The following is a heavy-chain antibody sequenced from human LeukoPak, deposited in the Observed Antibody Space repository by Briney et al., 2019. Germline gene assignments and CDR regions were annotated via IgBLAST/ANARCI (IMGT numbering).Heavy chain of an antibody. Sequence: GGSLRLSCAASGFTFSSYGMHWVRQAPGKGLEWVAFIRYDGSNKYYADSVKGRFTISRDNSKNTLYLQMNSLRAEDTAVYYCAKDQYCSSTSCYDGKNSGYDYWGQGTLVTVSS. D-gene: IGHD2-2*01. CDR2: IRYDGSNK. CDR1: GFTFSSYG. J-gene: IGHJ4*02. V-gene: IGHV3-30*02. CDR3: AKDQYCSSTSCYDGKNSGYDY.